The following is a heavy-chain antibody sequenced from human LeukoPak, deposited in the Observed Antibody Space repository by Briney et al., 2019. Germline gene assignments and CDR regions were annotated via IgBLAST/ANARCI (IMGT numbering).Heavy chain of an antibody. Sequence: GGSQRLSCAASGFTFSSYWMHWVRQAPGKGLVWVSRINTDGSSTAYADSVKGRFTISRDNAKNTLYLQMNSLRAEDTAVYFCARGFLGGCSGGSCYSGYWGQGTLLTVSS. CDR1: GFTFSSYW. J-gene: IGHJ4*02. CDR3: ARGFLGGCSGGSCYSGY. CDR2: INTDGSST. D-gene: IGHD2-15*01. V-gene: IGHV3-74*01.